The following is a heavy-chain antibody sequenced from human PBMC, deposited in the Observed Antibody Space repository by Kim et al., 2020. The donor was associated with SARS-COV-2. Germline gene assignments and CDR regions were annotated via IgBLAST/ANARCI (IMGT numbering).Heavy chain of an antibody. Sequence: GGSLRLSCAASGFTFSSYAMHWVRQAPGKGLERVAVISYDGSNKYYADSVKGRFTISRDNSKNTLYLQMNSLRAEDTAVYYCARGRNYGGNVDHWFDPWGQRTLVTGSS. CDR2: ISYDGSNK. CDR3: ARGRNYGGNVDHWFDP. J-gene: IGHJ5*02. D-gene: IGHD4-17*01. CDR1: GFTFSSYA. V-gene: IGHV3-30-3*01.